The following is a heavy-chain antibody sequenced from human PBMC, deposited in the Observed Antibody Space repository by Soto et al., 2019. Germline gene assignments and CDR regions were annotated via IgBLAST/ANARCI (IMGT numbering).Heavy chain of an antibody. V-gene: IGHV1-18*04. D-gene: IGHD6-13*01. Sequence: ASVKVSCKASGYTFTSYGISWVRQAPGQGLEWMGWISAYNGNTNYAQKLQGRVTMTTDTSTSTAYMELRSLRSDDTAVYYCAREGSSPQSGYYYYYGMDVWGKGTTVTVS. J-gene: IGHJ6*04. CDR1: GYTFTSYG. CDR3: AREGSSPQSGYYYYYGMDV. CDR2: ISAYNGNT.